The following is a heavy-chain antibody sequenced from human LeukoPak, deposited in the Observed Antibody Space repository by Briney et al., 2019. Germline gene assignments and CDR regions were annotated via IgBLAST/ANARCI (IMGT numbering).Heavy chain of an antibody. Sequence: ASVKVSCKASGYTFTSYYMHWVRQAPGQGLEWMGWINPNSGGTNYAQKFQGRVTMTRDTSISTAYMELSRLRSDDTAVYYCARNMVRGVIPPGTYWGQGTLVTVSS. D-gene: IGHD3-10*01. CDR3: ARNMVRGVIPPGTY. CDR2: INPNSGGT. J-gene: IGHJ4*02. V-gene: IGHV1-2*02. CDR1: GYTFTSYY.